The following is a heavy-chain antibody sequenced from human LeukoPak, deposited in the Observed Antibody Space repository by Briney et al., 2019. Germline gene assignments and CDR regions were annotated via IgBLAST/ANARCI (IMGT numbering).Heavy chain of an antibody. J-gene: IGHJ4*02. V-gene: IGHV1-18*01. CDR2: ISAYNGST. CDR3: ARSLDMDYSDSSGYAN. CDR1: GYTFTSYV. Sequence: ASVKVSCKASGYTFTSYVISGVRQAPGQGLEGMGWISAYNGSTDCAQKLQGRVTMTTDTSTSTAYMELRSLRSDDTAVYYCARSLDMDYSDSSGYANWGQGTLVTVSS. D-gene: IGHD3-22*01.